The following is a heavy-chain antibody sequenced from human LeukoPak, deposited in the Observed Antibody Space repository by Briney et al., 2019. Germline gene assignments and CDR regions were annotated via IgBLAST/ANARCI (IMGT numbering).Heavy chain of an antibody. V-gene: IGHV1-8*02. CDR2: INPNSGNT. Sequence: ASVKVSCKASGYTFTGYYIHWVRQAPGQGLEWMGWINPNSGNTGYAQKFQGRVTMTRNTSISTAYMELSSLRSEDTAVYYCARVVAPYGYDILTGLHGDVWGQGTTVTVSS. D-gene: IGHD3-9*01. J-gene: IGHJ6*02. CDR1: GYTFTGYY. CDR3: ARVVAPYGYDILTGLHGDV.